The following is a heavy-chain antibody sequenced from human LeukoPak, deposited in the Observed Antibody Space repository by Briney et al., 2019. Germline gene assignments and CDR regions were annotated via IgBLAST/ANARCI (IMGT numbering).Heavy chain of an antibody. D-gene: IGHD4/OR15-4a*01. CDR3: ARRAGAYSHPYDY. CDR1: GFTVSSNS. V-gene: IGHV3-53*01. CDR2: IYSDNT. Sequence: GGSLRLSCTVSGFTVSSNSMSWVRQAPGKGLEWVSFIYSDNTHYSDSVKGRFTISRDNSKNTLYLQMNSLRAEDTAVYYCARRAGAYSHPYDYWGKGTLVTVSS. J-gene: IGHJ4*02.